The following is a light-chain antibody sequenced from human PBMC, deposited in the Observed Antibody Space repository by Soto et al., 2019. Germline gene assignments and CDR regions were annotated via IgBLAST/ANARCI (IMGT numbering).Light chain of an antibody. CDR3: QQYDRASWT. V-gene: IGKV1-5*03. CDR2: RAS. J-gene: IGKJ1*01. Sequence: DLPMTQSPSTLSASVGDRVIITCRASQSISSWLAWYQQKPGKAPDLLIYRASTLKTGIPSRFSGSGSGTEFTLTISNLQPDDFATYYCQQYDRASWTFGPGTKVEIK. CDR1: QSISSW.